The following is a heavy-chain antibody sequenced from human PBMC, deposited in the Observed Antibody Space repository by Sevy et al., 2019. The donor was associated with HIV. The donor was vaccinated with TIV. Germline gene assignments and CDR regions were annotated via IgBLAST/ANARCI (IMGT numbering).Heavy chain of an antibody. CDR1: GFTFSRNG. V-gene: IGHV3-33*06. D-gene: IGHD2-21*01. CDR2: IFYDGNYK. Sequence: GGSLRLSCAASGFTFSRNGMHWVRQAPGKGLEWVAGIFYDGNYKYYADSVKGRFSTSRDNSENTLYVQMDSLRVEDTAVYYCAKESGSDWDFDYWGQGTLVTFSS. J-gene: IGHJ4*02. CDR3: AKESGSDWDFDY.